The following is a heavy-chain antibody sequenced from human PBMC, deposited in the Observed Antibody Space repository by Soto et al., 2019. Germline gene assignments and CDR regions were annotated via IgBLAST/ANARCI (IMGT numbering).Heavy chain of an antibody. CDR2: INPGGGRT. V-gene: IGHV1-46*01. Sequence: QVQLVQSGAEVTKPGASVKLSCKASGYTFTSYYIHWVRQAPGQGLEWVAMINPGGGRTKIAQMFQGRVTLTRDTSTCTVDMELSSLTSADTAVYYSARGPSCGGDCYLFDSWGQGSLVTVSS. D-gene: IGHD2-21*02. J-gene: IGHJ4*02. CDR1: GYTFTSYY. CDR3: ARGPSCGGDCYLFDS.